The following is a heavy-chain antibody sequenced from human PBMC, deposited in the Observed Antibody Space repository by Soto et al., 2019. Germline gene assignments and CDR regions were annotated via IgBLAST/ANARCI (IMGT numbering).Heavy chain of an antibody. CDR3: ARDAPYLPFTVGSSWYARSFDY. D-gene: IGHD6-13*01. J-gene: IGHJ4*02. CDR2: ISSSSSYI. V-gene: IGHV3-21*01. Sequence: GGSLRLSCAASGFTFSSYSMNWVRQAPGKGLEWVSFISSSSSYIYYADSVKGRFTISRDNAKNSLYRQMNSLRAEDTAVYYCARDAPYLPFTVGSSWYARSFDYWGQGTLVTVSS. CDR1: GFTFSSYS.